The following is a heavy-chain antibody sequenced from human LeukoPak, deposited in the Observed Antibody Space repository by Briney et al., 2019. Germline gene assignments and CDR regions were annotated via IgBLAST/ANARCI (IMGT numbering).Heavy chain of an antibody. V-gene: IGHV3-30-3*01. J-gene: IGHJ4*02. D-gene: IGHD1-26*01. Sequence: GRSLRLSCAAFGFTFSSYAMHWVRQAPGKGLEWVAVISYDGSNKYYADSVKGRFTISRDNSKNTLYLQMNSLRAEDTAVYYCARAIVFTSSFDYWGQGTLVTVSS. CDR3: ARAIVFTSSFDY. CDR1: GFTFSSYA. CDR2: ISYDGSNK.